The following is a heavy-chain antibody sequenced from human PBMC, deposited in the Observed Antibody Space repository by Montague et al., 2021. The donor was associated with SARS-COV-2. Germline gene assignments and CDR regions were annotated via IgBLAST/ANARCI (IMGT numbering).Heavy chain of an antibody. V-gene: IGHV4-34*01. D-gene: IGHD3-22*01. Sequence: SETLSLTCAVYGGSFSGYYWSWIRQPPGKGLEWIGEINHSGSTKYNPSLKSRVTISVDTSKNQFSLKLGSVTAADTAVYYCARGTKRVLTYDYDSSGYASDYWGQGTLVTVSS. J-gene: IGHJ4*02. CDR2: INHSGST. CDR1: GGSFSGYY. CDR3: ARGTKRVLTYDYDSSGYASDY.